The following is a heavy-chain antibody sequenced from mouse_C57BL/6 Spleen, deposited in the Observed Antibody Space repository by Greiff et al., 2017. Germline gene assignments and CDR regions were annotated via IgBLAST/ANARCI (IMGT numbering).Heavy chain of an antibody. CDR2: INPSNGGT. D-gene: IGHD1-1*01. CDR1: GYTFTSYW. Sequence: QVHVKQPGTELVKPGASVKLSCKASGYTFTSYWMHWVKQRPGQGLEWIGNINPSNGGTNYNEKFKSKATLTVDKSSSTAYMQLSSLTYEDSAVYYCARTDYGSSYGYFDVWGTGTTVTVSS. CDR3: ARTDYGSSYGYFDV. J-gene: IGHJ1*03. V-gene: IGHV1-53*01.